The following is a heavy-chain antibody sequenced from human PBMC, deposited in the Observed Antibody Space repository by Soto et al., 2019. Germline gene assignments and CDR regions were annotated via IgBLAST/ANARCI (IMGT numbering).Heavy chain of an antibody. CDR1: GGSFSGYY. D-gene: IGHD2-15*01. CDR3: TRGWRCSGGSCYSSAMGYYYYGMDV. CDR2: INHSGST. V-gene: IGHV4-34*01. Sequence: SETLSLTCSVYGGSFSGYYWSWIRQPPGKGLEWIGEINHSGSTNYNPSLKSRVTISVDTSKNQFSLKLSSVTAADTAVYYCTRGWRCSGGSCYSSAMGYYYYGMDVWGQGTTVTVSS. J-gene: IGHJ6*02.